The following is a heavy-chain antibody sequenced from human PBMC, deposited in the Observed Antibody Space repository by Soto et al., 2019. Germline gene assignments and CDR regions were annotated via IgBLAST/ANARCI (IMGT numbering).Heavy chain of an antibody. Sequence: EGQLVESGGGLVQPGRSLRLSCAASGFTFEDSVMHWVRQAPGKGLEWVSGISWNSDIRAYADSVKGRFTISRDNAKDSVCLQMSSLRAEDTALYYCAKDMAHYDFWGNNERALDVWGQGTTVIVSS. V-gene: IGHV3-9*01. CDR1: GFTFEDSV. CDR2: ISWNSDIR. D-gene: IGHD3-3*01. J-gene: IGHJ6*02. CDR3: AKDMAHYDFWGNNERALDV.